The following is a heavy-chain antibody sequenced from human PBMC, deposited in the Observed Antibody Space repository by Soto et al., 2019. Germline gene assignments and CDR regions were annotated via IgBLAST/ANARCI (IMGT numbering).Heavy chain of an antibody. Sequence: PGGSLRLSCAASGFSFSFAWMNWVRQAPGMGLEWVGRIKKKADGGTADYAAPVKGRFTISRDDSKNTLYLQMDSLKTEDTAVYYCITYGSSGWSWGRGTLVTVSS. CDR1: GFSFSFAW. V-gene: IGHV3-15*07. CDR2: IKKKADGGTA. J-gene: IGHJ5*02. D-gene: IGHD6-19*01. CDR3: ITYGSSGWS.